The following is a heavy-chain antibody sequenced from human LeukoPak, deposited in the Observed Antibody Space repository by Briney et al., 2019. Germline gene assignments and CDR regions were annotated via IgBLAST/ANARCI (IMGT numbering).Heavy chain of an antibody. CDR2: INPSGGST. CDR3: AKGYCSGGTCYSYDY. V-gene: IGHV1-46*01. Sequence: ASVTVSFTASAYTFTMYYMHWVRQAPGQGLEWMGIINPSGGSTSYAQKFQGRVTMTRDTSTSTVYMELNSLRSEDTAVYYCAKGYCSGGTCYSYDYWGQGTLVTVSS. D-gene: IGHD2-15*01. CDR1: AYTFTMYY. J-gene: IGHJ4*02.